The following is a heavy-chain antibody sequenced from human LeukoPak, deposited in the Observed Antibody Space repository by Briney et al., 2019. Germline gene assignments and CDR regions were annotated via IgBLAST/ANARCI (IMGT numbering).Heavy chain of an antibody. V-gene: IGHV3-23*01. CDR2: ITASGDSA. CDR3: AKDMIFRGQSDAFDI. J-gene: IGHJ3*02. CDR1: GFAFRNVA. D-gene: IGHD3/OR15-3a*01. Sequence: QPGGSLRLSCAASGFAFRNVAMSWVRQAPGKGLQWVSDITASGDSAYYADSVKGRFTISRDNSKNTLYLQMNSLRAEDTAVYYCAKDMIFRGQSDAFDIWGQGTMVTVSS.